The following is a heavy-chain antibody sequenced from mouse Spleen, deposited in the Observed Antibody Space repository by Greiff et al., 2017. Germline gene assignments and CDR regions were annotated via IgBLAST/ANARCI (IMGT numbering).Heavy chain of an antibody. V-gene: IGHV1-69*01. CDR1: GYTFTSYW. CDR2: IDPFDSST. D-gene: IGHD1-1*01. CDR3: ARRDSSGSGYNWYFDV. J-gene: IGHJ1*03. Sequence: VQLQQPGAEFVMPGASVKLSCKASGYTFTSYWMHWVKQRPGQGLEWIGEIDPFDSSTNYNQKFKGKATLTVDKSSSTAYMQLSSLTAEDSAVYYCARRDSSGSGYNWYFDVWGTGTTGTVSS.